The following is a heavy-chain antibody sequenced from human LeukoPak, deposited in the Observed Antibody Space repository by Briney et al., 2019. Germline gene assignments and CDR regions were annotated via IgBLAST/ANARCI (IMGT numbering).Heavy chain of an antibody. CDR3: ATYVNWVAGDV. Sequence: PGGSLRLSCAASEFTISSHWMSWVRQSPGKGLEWVANIKDDGSEKYHVDSVKGRFTISRDNANNSLYLQMNSLRAEDTAVYYCATYVNWVAGDVYGQGTTVSVSS. V-gene: IGHV3-7*01. CDR1: EFTISSHW. J-gene: IGHJ6*02. CDR2: IKDDGSEK. D-gene: IGHD1-1*01.